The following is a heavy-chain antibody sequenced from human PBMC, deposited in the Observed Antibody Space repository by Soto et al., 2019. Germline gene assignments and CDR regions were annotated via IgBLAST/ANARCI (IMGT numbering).Heavy chain of an antibody. V-gene: IGHV4-59*01. CDR1: GVSISSYY. D-gene: IGHD2-15*01. CDR2: IYYSGST. CDR3: ARGADIVVVVAATPIPDAFDI. Sequence: PSETLSLTCTVSGVSISSYYWSWIRQPPGKGLEWIGYIYYSGSTNYNPSPKSRVTISVDTSKNQFSLKLSSVTAADTAVYYCARGADIVVVVAATPIPDAFDIWGQGTMVTVSS. J-gene: IGHJ3*02.